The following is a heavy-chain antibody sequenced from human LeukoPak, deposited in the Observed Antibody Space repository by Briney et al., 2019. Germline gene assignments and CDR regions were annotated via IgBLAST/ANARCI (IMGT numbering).Heavy chain of an antibody. V-gene: IGHV3-74*01. D-gene: IGHD3-10*01. CDR3: ANSYSPPHF. CDR2: INTDGSTT. J-gene: IGHJ4*02. CDR1: AFSPSNSW. Sequence: GGSLTPSCPAAAFSPSNSWVHWVRQAQGKRLVWVSRINTDGSTTNYADSVKGRFTISRDNPRNTVYLQMNSLRAEDPAVYYCANSYSPPHFWGRGTLVTVSS.